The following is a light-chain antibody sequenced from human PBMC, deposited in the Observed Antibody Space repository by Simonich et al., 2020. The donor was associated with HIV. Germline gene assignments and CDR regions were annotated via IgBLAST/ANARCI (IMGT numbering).Light chain of an antibody. J-gene: IGKJ1*01. CDR2: KVS. CDR3: MQGTHWPRT. CDR1: QSLVYSDGNTY. Sequence: DFVMTQSPLSLPVTLGQPASISCRSSQSLVYSDGNTYLNWFQQRPGQSPRRLIYKVSNRDSGVPDRFSGSGSGTDFTLKISRVEAEDVGVYSCMQGTHWPRTFGQGTKVEIK. V-gene: IGKV2-30*01.